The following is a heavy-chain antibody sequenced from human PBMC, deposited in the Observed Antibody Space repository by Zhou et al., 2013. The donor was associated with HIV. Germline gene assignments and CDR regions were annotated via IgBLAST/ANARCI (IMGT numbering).Heavy chain of an antibody. V-gene: IGHV1-69*05. J-gene: IGHJ3*01. CDR2: IMPIFGTA. CDR3: ARAGYSSSWVKDAFDF. CDR1: GGIYNTNA. Sequence: QVQLVKSEAQVKKPGSSVKVSCKTSGGIYNTNAFNWVRQAPGQGLEWMGGIMPIFGTANYSPKFQGRVTITTDESTSTAYMELRRLTSDDTAVYYCARAGYSSSWVKDAFDFWGPRDNGHRLF. D-gene: IGHD2-15*01.